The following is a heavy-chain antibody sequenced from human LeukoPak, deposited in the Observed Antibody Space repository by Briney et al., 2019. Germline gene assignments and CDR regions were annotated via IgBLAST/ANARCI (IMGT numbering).Heavy chain of an antibody. CDR1: GYTFTSYG. D-gene: IGHD2-2*02. CDR2: ISAYNGNT. Sequence: ASVKVSCKASGYTFTSYGISWVRQAPGQGREWMGWISAYNGNTNYAQKLQGRVTMTTDTSTSKAYMELRSLRSDDTAVYYCARGPYCSSTSCYIGARNWFDPWGQGTLVTVSS. J-gene: IGHJ5*02. CDR3: ARGPYCSSTSCYIGARNWFDP. V-gene: IGHV1-18*01.